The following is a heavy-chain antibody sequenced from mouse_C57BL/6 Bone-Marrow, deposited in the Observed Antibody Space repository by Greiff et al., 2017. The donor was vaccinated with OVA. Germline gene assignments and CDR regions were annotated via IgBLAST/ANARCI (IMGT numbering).Heavy chain of an antibody. D-gene: IGHD1-1*01. Sequence: EVHLVESGGDLVKPGGSLKLSCAASGFTFSSYGMSWVRQTPDKRLEWVATISSGGSYTYYPDSVKGRFTISRDNAKNTLYLQMSSLKSEDTAMYYCARQSITTVVAKGDFFAYWGQGTLVTVSA. CDR3: ARQSITTVVAKGDFFAY. CDR2: ISSGGSYT. J-gene: IGHJ3*01. CDR1: GFTFSSYG. V-gene: IGHV5-6*01.